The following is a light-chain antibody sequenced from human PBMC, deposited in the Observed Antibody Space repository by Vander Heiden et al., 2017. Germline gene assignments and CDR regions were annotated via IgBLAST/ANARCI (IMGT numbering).Light chain of an antibody. J-gene: IGLJ3*02. V-gene: IGLV3-25*03. CDR2: KDS. CDR3: QSADSSSHWV. Sequence: SYELTQPPSVSVSPGQTARITCSGDALPKQYAYWYQQKPGQAPVLVIYKDSERPSGIPERFSGSSSGTTVTLTISGVQAEDEADYYCQSADSSSHWVFGGGTKLTVL. CDR1: ALPKQY.